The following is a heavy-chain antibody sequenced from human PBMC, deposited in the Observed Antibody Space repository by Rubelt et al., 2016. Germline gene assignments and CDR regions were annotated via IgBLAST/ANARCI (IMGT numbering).Heavy chain of an antibody. CDR3: ARRPQYYYGSGTWGYFDY. CDR2: IYYSGST. D-gene: IGHD3-10*01. Sequence: QLQLQKSGPGLVKPSETLSLTCTVSGGSISSSSYYWGWIRQPPGKGLEWIGSIYYSGSTYSNPSLKSRVTISVDTSKNQFSLKLSSVTAADTAVYYCARRPQYYYGSGTWGYFDYWGQGTLVTVSS. CDR1: GGSISSSSYY. J-gene: IGHJ4*02. V-gene: IGHV4-39*01.